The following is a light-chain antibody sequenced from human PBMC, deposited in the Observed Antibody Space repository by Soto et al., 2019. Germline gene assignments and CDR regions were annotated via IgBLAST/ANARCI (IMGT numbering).Light chain of an antibody. Sequence: SYELTQPPSVSVSPGQTARITCSGDELPKKYAYWYQQKSGQAPVLVIYEDSERPSGIPERFSGSSSGTMATLTISGAQVEDEADYYCYSIDNSGNHWMLFGGGTKLTVL. V-gene: IGLV3-10*01. J-gene: IGLJ2*01. CDR2: EDS. CDR1: ELPKKY. CDR3: YSIDNSGNHWML.